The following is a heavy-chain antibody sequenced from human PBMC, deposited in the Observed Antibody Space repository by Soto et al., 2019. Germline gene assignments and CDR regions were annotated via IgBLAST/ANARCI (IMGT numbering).Heavy chain of an antibody. CDR1: DFNFSYYW. D-gene: IGHD1-26*01. Sequence: EVQLVESGGGLVQPGGSLRLSCVASDFNFSYYWMQWVRQVRGKGLVWVSRIHSDGSSTTYAHSVKGRFTISRDNAKNTLYLQIAPLTVEDTAVYYCTTADVGAFDLWGQRTMIIVSS. CDR2: IHSDGSST. J-gene: IGHJ3*01. V-gene: IGHV3-74*03. CDR3: TTADVGAFDL.